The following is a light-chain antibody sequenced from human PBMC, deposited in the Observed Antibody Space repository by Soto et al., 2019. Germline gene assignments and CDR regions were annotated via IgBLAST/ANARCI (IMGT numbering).Light chain of an antibody. CDR1: QSISSY. V-gene: IGKV1-39*01. J-gene: IGKJ1*01. Sequence: DIQLTQSPSFLSASVGDRVTITCRASQSISSYLNWYQQKPGKAPKLLIYAASSLQSGVPSRFSGSGSGTDFTLTISSLQPEDFATYYCQQSYSTWTFGQGTKVDI. CDR3: QQSYSTWT. CDR2: AAS.